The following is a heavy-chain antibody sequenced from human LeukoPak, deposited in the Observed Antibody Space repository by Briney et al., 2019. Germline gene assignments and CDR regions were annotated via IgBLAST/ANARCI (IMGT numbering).Heavy chain of an antibody. J-gene: IGHJ4*02. CDR3: ASAGYYDSNGYYLSY. CDR1: GFTFRNHE. V-gene: IGHV3-48*03. D-gene: IGHD3-22*01. CDR2: ISSSGSTI. Sequence: GGSLRLSCAASGFTFRNHEMNWVRQAPGKGLEWVSHISSSGSTIYYADSVKGRFTISRDNAKNSLYLQMNSLRAEDTAVYYCASAGYYDSNGYYLSYWGQGTLVTVSS.